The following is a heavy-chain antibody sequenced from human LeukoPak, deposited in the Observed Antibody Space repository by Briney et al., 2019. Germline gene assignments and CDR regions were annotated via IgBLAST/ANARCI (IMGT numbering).Heavy chain of an antibody. J-gene: IGHJ2*01. V-gene: IGHV3-74*01. CDR2: INTDGSST. CDR1: GFTFSSYW. D-gene: IGHD6-13*01. CDR3: AREERYGSSWYPWYFDL. Sequence: GGSLRLSCAASGFTFSSYWMHWVRQAPGKGLVWVSRINTDGSSTSYADSVGGRFTISRDNAKNTLYLQMNSLRAEDTAVYYCAREERYGSSWYPWYFDLWGRGTLVTVSS.